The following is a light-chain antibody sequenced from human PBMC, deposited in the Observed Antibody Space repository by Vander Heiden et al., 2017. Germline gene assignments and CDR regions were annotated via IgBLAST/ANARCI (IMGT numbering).Light chain of an antibody. CDR3: QLYDNMPPWT. J-gene: IGKJ1*01. CDR2: DAS. CDR1: QSVRNH. V-gene: IGKV3-15*01. Sequence: EIVMTQSPASLSVSPGERATLSCRASQSVRNHLAWYQQKTGQAPRLLMFDASTRATDSPARFSGSGSGTEFTLTISSLQSEDFAVYYCQLYDNMPPWTFGQGTIVEIK.